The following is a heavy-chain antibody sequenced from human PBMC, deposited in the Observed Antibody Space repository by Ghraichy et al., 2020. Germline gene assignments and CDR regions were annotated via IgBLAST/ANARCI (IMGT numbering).Heavy chain of an antibody. CDR1: GFTFSSYA. CDR3: ARAGYYDSSGQYYFDY. V-gene: IGHV3-30*04. CDR2: ISYDGSNK. J-gene: IGHJ4*02. D-gene: IGHD3-22*01. Sequence: GGSLRLSCAASGFTFSSYAMHWVRQAPGKGLEWVAVISYDGSNKYYADSVKGRFTISRDNSKNTLYLQMNSLRAEDTAVYYCARAGYYDSSGQYYFDYWGQGTLVTVSS.